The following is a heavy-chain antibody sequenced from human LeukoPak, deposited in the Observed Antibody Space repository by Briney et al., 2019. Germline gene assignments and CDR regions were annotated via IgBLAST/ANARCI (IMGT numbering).Heavy chain of an antibody. V-gene: IGHV3-9*01. Sequence: GGSLRLSCVGSGFAFHNYAMHWVRRPPGKGLEWVSAINWNSDTKAYADSVKGRFTISRDRARNSLYLQMDSLRPEDTALYYCAKDTGGNGAYFYAMDVSGQGTSVTVSS. CDR2: INWNSDTK. J-gene: IGHJ6*02. CDR1: GFAFHNYA. CDR3: AKDTGGNGAYFYAMDV. D-gene: IGHD4-23*01.